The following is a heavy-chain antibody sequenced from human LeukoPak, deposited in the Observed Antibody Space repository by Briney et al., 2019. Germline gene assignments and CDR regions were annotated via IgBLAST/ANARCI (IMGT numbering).Heavy chain of an antibody. V-gene: IGHV3-15*01. D-gene: IGHD1-26*01. J-gene: IGHJ4*02. CDR2: IKSKTDGGTT. Sequence: PGGSLRLSCAASGFTLSNAWMSWVRQAPGKGLEWVGRIKSKTDGGTTDYAAPVKGRFTISRDDSKNTLYLQMNSLKTEDTAVYYCTTRYGGSYYDFDYWGQGTLVTVSS. CDR1: GFTLSNAW. CDR3: TTRYGGSYYDFDY.